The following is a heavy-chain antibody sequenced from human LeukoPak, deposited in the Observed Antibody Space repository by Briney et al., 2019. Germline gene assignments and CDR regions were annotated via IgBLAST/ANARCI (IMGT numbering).Heavy chain of an antibody. V-gene: IGHV1-46*01. Sequence: GASVKVSCKASGYTFTSYYMHWVRQAPGQGLEWMGIINPSGGSTSYAQKFQGRVTMTRDTSTSTVYMELSSLRSEDTAVYYCARDWEVPAAIGGFNYGMDVWGQGTTVTVSS. D-gene: IGHD2-2*01. CDR2: INPSGGST. CDR3: ARDWEVPAAIGGFNYGMDV. CDR1: GYTFTSYY. J-gene: IGHJ6*02.